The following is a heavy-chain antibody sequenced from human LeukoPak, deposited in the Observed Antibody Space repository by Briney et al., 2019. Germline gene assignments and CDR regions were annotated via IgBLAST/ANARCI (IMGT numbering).Heavy chain of an antibody. CDR3: ASEGSSSSWPYFDY. CDR2: ISYDGSNK. D-gene: IGHD6-13*01. Sequence: GRSLRLSCAASGFTFSSYAMHWVRQAPGKGLEWVAVISYDGSNKYYADSVKGRFTISRDNSKNTLYQQMNSLRAEDTAVYYCASEGSSSSWPYFDYWGQGTLVTVSS. V-gene: IGHV3-30*04. J-gene: IGHJ4*02. CDR1: GFTFSSYA.